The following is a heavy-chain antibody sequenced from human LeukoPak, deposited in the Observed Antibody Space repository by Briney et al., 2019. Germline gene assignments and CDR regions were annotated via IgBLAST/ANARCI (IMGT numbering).Heavy chain of an antibody. CDR1: GYSISSGYY. Sequence: SETLSLTCSVSGYSISSGYYWGWIRQPPGKGLEWIGSIYHSGNTYYNPSLKSRVTISLDMSKNQFSLKLTSVTAADAAVYYCARPNDYGSGMISINAFDIWGQGTMVTVSS. V-gene: IGHV4-38-2*02. CDR2: IYHSGNT. CDR3: ARPNDYGSGMISINAFDI. J-gene: IGHJ3*02. D-gene: IGHD3-10*01.